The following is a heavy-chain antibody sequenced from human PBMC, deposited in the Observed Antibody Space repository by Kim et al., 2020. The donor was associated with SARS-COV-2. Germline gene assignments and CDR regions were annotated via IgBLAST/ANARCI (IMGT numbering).Heavy chain of an antibody. CDR1: GFTFSSYE. CDR2: ISSSGSTI. D-gene: IGHD3-16*01. V-gene: IGHV3-48*03. Sequence: GGSLRLSCAASGFTFSSYEMNWVRQAPGKGLEWVSYISSSGSTIYYADSVKGRFTISRDNAKNSLYLQMNSLRAEDTAVYYCARLLWALRLDDIWGQGTMVTVSS. CDR3: ARLLWALRLDDI. J-gene: IGHJ3*02.